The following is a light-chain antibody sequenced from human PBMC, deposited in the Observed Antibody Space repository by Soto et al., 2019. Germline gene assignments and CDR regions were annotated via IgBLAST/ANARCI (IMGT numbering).Light chain of an antibody. CDR2: KAS. V-gene: IGKV1-5*03. CDR1: QSISIW. CDR3: QQYNSYSVT. J-gene: IGKJ1*01. Sequence: DIQMTQSPSSLSASVEDRVIITCRASQSISIWLAWYQQKPGKAPKLLIYKASSLESGVPSRFSGSGSGTEFTLTISSLQPDDFATYYCQQYNSYSVTFGQGSKVAIK.